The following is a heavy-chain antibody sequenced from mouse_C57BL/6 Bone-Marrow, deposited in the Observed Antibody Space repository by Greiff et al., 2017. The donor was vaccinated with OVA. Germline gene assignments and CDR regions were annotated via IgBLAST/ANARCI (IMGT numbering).Heavy chain of an antibody. CDR1: GYSFTDYN. Sequence: VHVKQSGPELVKPGASVKISCKASGYSFTDYNMNWVKQSNGKSLEWIGVINPNYGTTSYNQKFKGKATLTVDQSSSTAYMQLNSLTSEDSAVYYCARRITYGSDFDVWGTGTTVTVSS. V-gene: IGHV1-39*01. CDR2: INPNYGTT. D-gene: IGHD1-1*01. J-gene: IGHJ1*03. CDR3: ARRITYGSDFDV.